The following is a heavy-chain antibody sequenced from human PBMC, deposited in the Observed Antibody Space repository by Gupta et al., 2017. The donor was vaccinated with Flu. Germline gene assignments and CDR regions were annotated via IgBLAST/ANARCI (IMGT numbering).Heavy chain of an antibody. CDR3: AKDWKWNRTNYCMNV. J-gene: IGHJ6*02. Sequence: APGKGLEWVAVITCDGSNEYYADSVKVRFSISRDKSRNTLYLQMNSLRPADTAVYYCAKDWKWNRTNYCMNVWGPGTTVIVSS. CDR2: ITCDGSNE. D-gene: IGHD1-1*01. V-gene: IGHV3-30*18.